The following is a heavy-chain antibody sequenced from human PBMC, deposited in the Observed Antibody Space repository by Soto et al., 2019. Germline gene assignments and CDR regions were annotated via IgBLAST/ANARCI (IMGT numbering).Heavy chain of an antibody. CDR2: IYHSGST. V-gene: IGHV4-4*02. J-gene: IGHJ4*02. Sequence: QVQLQESGPGVVKPSGTLSLTCAVSGDSISSGGWWSWVRQPPGKGLEWIGEIYHSGSTNYNPSLKSRVTILVDMSKNHFSLNLNSVNVAGTAIYYCAKDGRNGYNLFYWGQGTRVTVSS. CDR3: AKDGRNGYNLFY. CDR1: GDSISSGGW. D-gene: IGHD5-12*01.